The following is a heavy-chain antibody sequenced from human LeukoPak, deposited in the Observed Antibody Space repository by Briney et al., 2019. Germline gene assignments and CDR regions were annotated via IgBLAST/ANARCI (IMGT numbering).Heavy chain of an antibody. D-gene: IGHD1-26*01. J-gene: IGHJ3*02. CDR2: IKPYNGNT. CDR3: ARDQYSGSLSAFDS. Sequence: GASVKVSCKASGYSFTSYGISWVRQAPGQGLEWMGWIKPYNGNTNYAQKLQGRITMTTDTSTSTDYMELISLRSDDTSVYDCARDQYSGSLSAFDSWGQGTMVTVSS. V-gene: IGHV1-18*01. CDR1: GYSFTSYG.